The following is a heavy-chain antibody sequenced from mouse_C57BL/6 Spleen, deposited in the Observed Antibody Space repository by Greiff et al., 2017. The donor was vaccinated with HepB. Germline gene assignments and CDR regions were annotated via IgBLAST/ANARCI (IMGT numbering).Heavy chain of an antibody. D-gene: IGHD1-1*01. CDR3: ARIYYYGSSEDWYFDV. J-gene: IGHJ1*03. CDR1: GFTFSSYG. CDR2: ISSGGSYT. Sequence: EVQRVESGGDLVKPGGSLKLSCAASGFTFSSYGMSWVRQTPDKRLEWVATISSGGSYTYYPDSVKGRFTISRDNAKNTLYLQMSSLKSEDTAMYYCARIYYYGSSEDWYFDVWGTGTTVTVSS. V-gene: IGHV5-6*01.